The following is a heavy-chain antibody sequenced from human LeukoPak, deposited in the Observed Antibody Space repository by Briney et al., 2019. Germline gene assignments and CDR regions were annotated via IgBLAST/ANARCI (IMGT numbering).Heavy chain of an antibody. CDR2: IYYSGST. CDR3: ARRDTSSGYFDY. V-gene: IGHV4-39*01. D-gene: IGHD3-22*01. J-gene: IGHJ4*02. CDR1: GGSISSSSYY. Sequence: SETLSLTCTVSGGSISSSSYYWGWIRQPPGKGLAWIGSIYYSGSTYYNPSLKSRVTISVDTSKNQFSLKLSSVTAADTAVYYCARRDTSSGYFDYWGQGTLVTVSS.